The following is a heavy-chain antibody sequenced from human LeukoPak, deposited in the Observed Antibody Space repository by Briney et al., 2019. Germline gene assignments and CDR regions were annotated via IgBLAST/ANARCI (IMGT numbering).Heavy chain of an antibody. D-gene: IGHD5-18*01. V-gene: IGHV4-39*01. CDR3: AIYSYGPIDY. CDR2: IYYSGST. J-gene: IGHJ4*02. Sequence: SETLSLTCTVSGGSISSSSYYWGWIRQPPGKGLEWIGSIYYSGSTYYNPSLKSRVTISVDTSKNQFSLKLSSVTAADTAVYYCAIYSYGPIDYWGQGTLVTVSS. CDR1: GGSISSSSYY.